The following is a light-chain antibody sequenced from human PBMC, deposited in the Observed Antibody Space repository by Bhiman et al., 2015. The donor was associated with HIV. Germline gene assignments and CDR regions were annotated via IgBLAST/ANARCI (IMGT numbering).Light chain of an antibody. V-gene: IGLV1-40*01. CDR1: SSNIGAGYE. CDR2: ANV. Sequence: QSVLTQPPSVSGAPGQRVTISCTGSSSNIGAGYEVHWYQQLPGTAPKLLIYANVNRPSGVPDRFSGSKSGTSSSPAITGLQAEDEADYYCQSYDASLRGSVFGGGTKLTVL. CDR3: QSYDASLRGSV. J-gene: IGLJ2*01.